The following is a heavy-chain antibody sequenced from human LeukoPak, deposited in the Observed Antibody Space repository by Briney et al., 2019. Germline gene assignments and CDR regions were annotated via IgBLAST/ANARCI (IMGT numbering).Heavy chain of an antibody. CDR3: ARIGGYSYGIKDY. CDR1: SASISTYY. V-gene: IGHV4-59*12. CDR2: IYHSGTS. J-gene: IGHJ4*02. Sequence: SETLSLTCTVSSASISTYYWSWIRQPPGKGLEWIGYIYHSGTSNYNPSLKSRVTISVDTSKNQFSLKLSSVTAADTAVYYCARIGGYSYGIKDYWGQGTLVAVSS. D-gene: IGHD5-18*01.